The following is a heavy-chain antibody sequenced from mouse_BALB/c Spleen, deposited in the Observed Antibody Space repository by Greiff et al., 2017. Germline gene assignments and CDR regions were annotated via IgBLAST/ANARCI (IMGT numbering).Heavy chain of an antibody. D-gene: IGHD2-1*01. CDR3: ARRSPYGKGYAMDY. J-gene: IGHJ4*01. CDR2: ISSGGST. Sequence: EVQVVESGGGLVKPGGSLKLSCAASGFTFSSYAMSWVRQTPEKRLEWVASISSGGSTYYPDSVKGRFTISRDNARNILYLQMSSLRSEDTAMYYCARRSPYGKGYAMDYWGQGTSVTVSS. CDR1: GFTFSSYA. V-gene: IGHV5-6-5*01.